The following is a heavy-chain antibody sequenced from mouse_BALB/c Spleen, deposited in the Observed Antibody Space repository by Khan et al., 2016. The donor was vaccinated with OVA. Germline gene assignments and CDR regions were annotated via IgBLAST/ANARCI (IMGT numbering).Heavy chain of an antibody. CDR3: ARIAYYYGSEGFAY. J-gene: IGHJ3*01. CDR1: GFTFSTYG. Sequence: EVKLVESGGDLVKPGGSLKLSCAASGFTFSTYGMSWVRQTPDKRLEWVATISSGGSYTYYPDSVKGRFTISRDNAKNTLYLQMSSLKSEDTARYYCARIAYYYGSEGFAYWGQGTLVTVSA. V-gene: IGHV5-6*01. D-gene: IGHD1-1*01. CDR2: ISSGGSYT.